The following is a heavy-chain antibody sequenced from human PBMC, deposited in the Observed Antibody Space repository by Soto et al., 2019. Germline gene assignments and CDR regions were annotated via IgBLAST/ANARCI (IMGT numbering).Heavy chain of an antibody. D-gene: IGHD3-3*01. CDR2: ISGSGGST. CDR3: AKKRGYWEVSLVDY. J-gene: IGHJ4*02. CDR1: GFTFSSYA. V-gene: IGHV3-23*01. Sequence: EVQLLESGGGLVQPGGSLRLSCAASGFTFSSYAMSWVRQAPGKGREWVSAISGSGGSTYYADSVKGRFTISRDISKNTLSLQMNSLRAEDTAVYYCAKKRGYWEVSLVDYWGQGTLVTVSS.